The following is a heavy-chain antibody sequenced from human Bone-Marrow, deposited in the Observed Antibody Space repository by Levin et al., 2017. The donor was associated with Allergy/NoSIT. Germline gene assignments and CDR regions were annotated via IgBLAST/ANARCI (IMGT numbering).Heavy chain of an antibody. D-gene: IGHD6-19*01. Sequence: SQTLSLTCTVSGGSISTSYWSWIRQPPGKGLEWIGYIYHSGSTYYNPSLKSRVTISVDTSKNQFYLTLTSVTAADTAVYHCASGQWLVFGYFYYGMDVWGQGTTVTVSS. CDR2: IYHSGST. V-gene: IGHV4-59*01. CDR1: GGSISTSY. J-gene: IGHJ6*02. CDR3: ASGQWLVFGYFYYGMDV.